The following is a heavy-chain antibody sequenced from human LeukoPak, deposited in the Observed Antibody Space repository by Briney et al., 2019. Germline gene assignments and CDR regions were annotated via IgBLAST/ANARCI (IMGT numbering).Heavy chain of an antibody. CDR1: GFTFSSYS. J-gene: IGHJ5*02. Sequence: PGGSLRLSCAASGFTFSSYSMNWVRQAPGKGLGWVSSISSSSSYIYYADSVKGRFTISRDNAKNSLYLQMNSLRAEDTAVYYCAREAYCGGDCYPYNWFDPWGQGTLVTVSS. CDR2: ISSSSSYI. CDR3: AREAYCGGDCYPYNWFDP. V-gene: IGHV3-21*01. D-gene: IGHD2-21*02.